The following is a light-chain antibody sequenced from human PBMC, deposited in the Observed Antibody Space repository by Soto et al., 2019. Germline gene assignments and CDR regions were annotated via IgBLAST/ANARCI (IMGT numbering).Light chain of an antibody. CDR1: SSNIGSNY. Sequence: QSVLTQPPSASGTPGQRVTISCSGSSSNIGSNYVYWYQQLPGTAPKLLIYRNNQRPSGVPDRFSGSKSGTSASLAISGLRSEDEADYYCQSYDSSLSGYVVFGGGTKVTVL. CDR2: RNN. J-gene: IGLJ2*01. CDR3: QSYDSSLSGYVV. V-gene: IGLV1-47*01.